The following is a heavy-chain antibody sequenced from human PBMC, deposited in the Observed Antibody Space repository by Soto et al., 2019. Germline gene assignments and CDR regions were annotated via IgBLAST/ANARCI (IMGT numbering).Heavy chain of an antibody. V-gene: IGHV3-21*01. Sequence: GGSLRLSCAASGFTFSSYAMSWVRQAPGKGLEWVSAISGGSSDTNYADSVKGRFTISRDNAKNSLYLQMNSLRVEDTAVYYCVREARLADVWGQGTTVTVSS. D-gene: IGHD6-25*01. J-gene: IGHJ6*02. CDR1: GFTFSSYA. CDR3: VREARLADV. CDR2: ISGGSSDT.